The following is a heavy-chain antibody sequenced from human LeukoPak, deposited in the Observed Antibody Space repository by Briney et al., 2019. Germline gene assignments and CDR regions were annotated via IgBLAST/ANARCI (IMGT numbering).Heavy chain of an antibody. J-gene: IGHJ4*02. CDR2: IIPIFGTA. D-gene: IGHD2-15*01. CDR1: GGTFSSYA. Sequence: GASVKVSCKASGGTFSSYAISWVRQAPGQGLEWMGGIIPIFGTANYAQKFQGRVTITADKSTSTAYMELSSLRSEDTAVYYCARECPTCTGLGYCSGGSCYVAFDYWGQGTLVTVSS. V-gene: IGHV1-69*06. CDR3: ARECPTCTGLGYCSGGSCYVAFDY.